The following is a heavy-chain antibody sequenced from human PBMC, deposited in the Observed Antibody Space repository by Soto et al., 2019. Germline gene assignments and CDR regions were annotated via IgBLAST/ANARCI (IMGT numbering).Heavy chain of an antibody. J-gene: IGHJ4*02. Sequence: GGSLTLSCAASGFKFSNYAMSWVRQAPGKGLEWVSVISATGGGTYYADSVKGRFTISRDNSHNTLYLQVHSLTAEDTAVYYCAKDRRAGGNSAFYFDFWGQGAQVTVSS. D-gene: IGHD3-16*01. CDR2: ISATGGGT. CDR3: AKDRRAGGNSAFYFDF. CDR1: GFKFSNYA. V-gene: IGHV3-23*01.